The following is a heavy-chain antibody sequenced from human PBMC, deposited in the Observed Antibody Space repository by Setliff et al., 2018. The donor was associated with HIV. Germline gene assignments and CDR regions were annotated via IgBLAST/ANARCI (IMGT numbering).Heavy chain of an antibody. Sequence: ASETLSLTCTVSGGSISNYYWSWIRQPPGKGLEWIGYIYNSGSTNYNPSLKSRVTISVDTSKSQFSLKLSSVTAADTAVYYCARLVSWRYYYYMDAWGKGTTVTVSS. CDR1: GGSISNYY. CDR3: ARLVSWRYYYYMDA. CDR2: IYNSGST. D-gene: IGHD1-1*01. J-gene: IGHJ6*03. V-gene: IGHV4-59*08.